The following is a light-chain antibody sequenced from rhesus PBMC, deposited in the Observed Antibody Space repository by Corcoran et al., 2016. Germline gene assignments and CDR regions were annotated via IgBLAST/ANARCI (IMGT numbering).Light chain of an antibody. CDR3: QHGYVTPLT. J-gene: IGKJ4*01. Sequence: DIQMTQSPSSLSASVGDRVTITCRASENVNNYLNWYQQKPGKALKLLFYKSSTLQSGVPSRFSGSGSGTDYIFTTSSLQPEDVATYYCQHGYVTPLTFGGGTKVELK. CDR1: ENVNNY. V-gene: IGKV1-74*01. CDR2: KSS.